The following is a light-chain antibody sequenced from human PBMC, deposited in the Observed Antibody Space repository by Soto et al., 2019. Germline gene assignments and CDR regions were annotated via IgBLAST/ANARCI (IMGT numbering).Light chain of an antibody. CDR2: AAS. J-gene: IGKJ5*01. Sequence: EIVLTQSPATPSLSPGERATLSCRASQSVSSYLAWYQQKPGQAPRLLIYAASNRATGVPARFSGSWSGTEFTLTISSLQSEDFAVYYCQQYNNWITFGQGTRLEI. V-gene: IGKV3-15*01. CDR1: QSVSSY. CDR3: QQYNNWIT.